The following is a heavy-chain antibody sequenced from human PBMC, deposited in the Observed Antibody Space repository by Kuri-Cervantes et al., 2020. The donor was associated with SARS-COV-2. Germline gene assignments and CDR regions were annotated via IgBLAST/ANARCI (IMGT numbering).Heavy chain of an antibody. V-gene: IGHV4-34*01. Sequence: GSLRLSCAVYGGSFSGYYWSWIRQPPGKGLEWIGEINHNGSTNYNPSLKSRVTISVDTSKNQFSLKLSSVTAADTAVYYCARRVVSGMDVWGQGTTVTVSS. J-gene: IGHJ6*02. CDR3: ARRVVSGMDV. D-gene: IGHD3-22*01. CDR1: GGSFSGYY. CDR2: INHNGST.